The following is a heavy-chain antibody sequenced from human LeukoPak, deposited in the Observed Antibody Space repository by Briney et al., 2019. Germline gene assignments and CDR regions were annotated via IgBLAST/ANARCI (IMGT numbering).Heavy chain of an antibody. V-gene: IGHV3-21*04. D-gene: IGHD6-6*01. J-gene: IGHJ6*03. CDR1: GFTFSSYS. CDR2: ISGSSSYI. CDR3: ARAPRIRYYMDV. Sequence: GGSLRLSCAASGFTFSSYSMNWVRQAPGKGLEWVSSISGSSSYIYYADSVKGRFTISRDNAKNSLYLQMNSLRAEDTALYYCARAPRIRYYMDVWGKGTTVTVSS.